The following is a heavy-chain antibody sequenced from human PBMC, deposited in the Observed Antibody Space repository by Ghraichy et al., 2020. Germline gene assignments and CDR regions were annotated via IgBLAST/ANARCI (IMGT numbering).Heavy chain of an antibody. V-gene: IGHV1-8*01. CDR1: GYTFTSYD. D-gene: IGHD3-22*01. CDR2: MNPNSGNT. Sequence: ASVKVSCKASGYTFTSYDINWVRQATGQGLEWMGWMNPNSGNTGYAQKFQGRVTMTRNTSISTAYMELSSLRSEDTAVYYCARLTYYYDSSGYYHLPFNPWGQGTLVTVSS. J-gene: IGHJ5*02. CDR3: ARLTYYYDSSGYYHLPFNP.